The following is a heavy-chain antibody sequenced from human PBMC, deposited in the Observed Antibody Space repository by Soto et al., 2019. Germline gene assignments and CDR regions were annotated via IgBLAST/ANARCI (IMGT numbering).Heavy chain of an antibody. CDR3: ARINLSGYYSDC. Sequence: PSETLSLTCTVSGDSIDSRDHYWAWIRQPPGKGLEWIGYMYYRGTTYYKSSLRSRVAMSGDTSKNQFSLALNSVTAPDTAVYFCARINLSGYYSDCWGQGTQVTVSS. V-gene: IGHV4-30-4*01. CDR1: GDSIDSRDHY. D-gene: IGHD3-9*01. J-gene: IGHJ4*01. CDR2: MYYRGTT.